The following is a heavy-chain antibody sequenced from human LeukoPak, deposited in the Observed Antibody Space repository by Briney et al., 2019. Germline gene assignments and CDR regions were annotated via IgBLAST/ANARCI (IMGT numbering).Heavy chain of an antibody. D-gene: IGHD3-22*01. CDR1: GFTFSSYA. CDR2: ISYDGSNK. V-gene: IGHV3-30-3*01. Sequence: GGSLRLSCAASGFTFSSYAMHWVRQARGKGVEWVAVISYDGSNKYYADSVKGRFTISRDNSKNTLYLQMNSLRAEDTAVYYCARAYYDSSGYYEAAHYFDYWGQGTLVTVSS. J-gene: IGHJ4*02. CDR3: ARAYYDSSGYYEAAHYFDY.